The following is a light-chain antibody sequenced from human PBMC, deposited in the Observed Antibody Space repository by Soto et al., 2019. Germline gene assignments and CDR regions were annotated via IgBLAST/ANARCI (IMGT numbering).Light chain of an antibody. CDR3: SSYAGNKNV. V-gene: IGLV2-8*01. CDR2: EVS. J-gene: IGLJ1*01. Sequence: QSVLTQPPSASGSPGQSVTISCTGTSSDVGGYNYVSWYQQHPGKAPKLMIYEVSKRPSGVPDRFSGSKSGNTASLTVSGLQAEDEADYYRSSYAGNKNVFGTGINVTVL. CDR1: SSDVGGYNY.